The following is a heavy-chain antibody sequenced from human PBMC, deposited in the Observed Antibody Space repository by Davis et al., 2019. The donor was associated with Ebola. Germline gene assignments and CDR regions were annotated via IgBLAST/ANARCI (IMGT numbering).Heavy chain of an antibody. D-gene: IGHD2-2*01. Sequence: GESLKISCAASGFTFSSYGMHWVRQAPGKGLEWVAVISYDGSNKYYADSVKGRFTISRDNSKNTLYLQMNSLRAEDTAVYYCARDQKGYIVVVPAATTRYNWFDPWGQGTLVTVSS. CDR1: GFTFSSYG. V-gene: IGHV3-30*03. CDR2: ISYDGSNK. J-gene: IGHJ5*02. CDR3: ARDQKGYIVVVPAATTRYNWFDP.